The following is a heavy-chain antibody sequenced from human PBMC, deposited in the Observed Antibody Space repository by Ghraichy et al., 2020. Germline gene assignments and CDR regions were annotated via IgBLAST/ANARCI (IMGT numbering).Heavy chain of an antibody. CDR3: ARDKSPDYGMDV. V-gene: IGHV1-69*13. Sequence: SVKVSCKASGGTFSSYAISWVRQAPGQGLEWMGGIIPIFGTANYAQKFQGRVTITADESTSTAYMELSSLRSEDTAVYYCARDKSPDYGMDVWGQGTTVTVSS. CDR2: IIPIFGTA. J-gene: IGHJ6*02. CDR1: GGTFSSYA.